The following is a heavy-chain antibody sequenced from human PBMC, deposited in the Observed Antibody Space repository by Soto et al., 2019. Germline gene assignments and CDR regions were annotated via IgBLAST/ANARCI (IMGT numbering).Heavy chain of an antibody. CDR1: GGSISSGGYY. CDR2: IYYSGRT. CDR3: ARDAYSNYLDY. J-gene: IGHJ4*02. V-gene: IGHV4-31*03. Sequence: SETLSLTCTVSGGSISSGGYYWSWIRQHPGKGLEWIGYIYYSGRTYYNPSLKSRVTISVDTSKNQFSLKLSSVTAADTAVYYCARDAYSNYLDYWGQGTLVTVSS. D-gene: IGHD4-4*01.